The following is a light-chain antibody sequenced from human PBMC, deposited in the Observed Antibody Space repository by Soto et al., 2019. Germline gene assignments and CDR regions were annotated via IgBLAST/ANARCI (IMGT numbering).Light chain of an antibody. CDR2: PAS. CDR3: QQYATSPIT. Sequence: EMWLTQSPGTLSLSPGERATLSCRASQSVGNNYLAWYQQKPDQAPRLLISPASSRATGIPDRFSGSGSGTDFTLTISRLEPEDFAGYYCQQYATSPITFGQGTRLEIK. J-gene: IGKJ5*01. CDR1: QSVGNNY. V-gene: IGKV3-20*01.